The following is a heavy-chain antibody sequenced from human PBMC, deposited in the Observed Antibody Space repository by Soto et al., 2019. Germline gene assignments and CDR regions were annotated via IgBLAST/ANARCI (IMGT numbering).Heavy chain of an antibody. CDR3: ARVGADLYCSGGSCYDY. CDR1: GVSISSSNW. D-gene: IGHD2-15*01. CDR2: IYHSGST. Sequence: SETLSLTCAVSGVSISSSNWWSWVRQPPGKGLEWIGEIYHSGSTNYNPSLKSRVTISVDKSKNQFSLKLSSVTAADTAVYYCARVGADLYCSGGSCYDYWGQGTLVTVSS. V-gene: IGHV4-4*02. J-gene: IGHJ4*02.